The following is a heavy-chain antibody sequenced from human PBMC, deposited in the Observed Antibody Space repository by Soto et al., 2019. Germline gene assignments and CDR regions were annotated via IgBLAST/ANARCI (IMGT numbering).Heavy chain of an antibody. Sequence: GGSLRLSCEVSGFTFSRYRMTWVRQAPGKGLEWLANIRQDGLEKHYEDSVRGRFTISRDNAKNSLYLEMSSLRVEDTAVYYCARGFASPGGYYFDYWGLGTPVTVSS. D-gene: IGHD3-10*01. CDR1: GFTFSRYR. CDR2: IRQDGLEK. J-gene: IGHJ4*02. CDR3: ARGFASPGGYYFDY. V-gene: IGHV3-7*01.